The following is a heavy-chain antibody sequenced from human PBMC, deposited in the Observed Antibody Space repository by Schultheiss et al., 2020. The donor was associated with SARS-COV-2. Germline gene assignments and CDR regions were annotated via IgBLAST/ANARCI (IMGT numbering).Heavy chain of an antibody. Sequence: SETLSLTCTVSGGSISSGDYYWSWIRQPPGKGLEWIGYIYYSGSTYYNPSLKSRVTISVDMSKNQFSLRLSSVTAADTAVYYCARNLRITIFGVVGAADYWGQGTLVTVSS. CDR3: ARNLRITIFGVVGAADY. V-gene: IGHV4-30-4*01. D-gene: IGHD3-3*01. CDR2: IYYSGST. J-gene: IGHJ4*02. CDR1: GGSISSGDYY.